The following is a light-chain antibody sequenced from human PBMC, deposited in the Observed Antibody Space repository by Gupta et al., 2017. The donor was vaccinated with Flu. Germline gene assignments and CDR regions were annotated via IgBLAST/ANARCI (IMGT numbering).Light chain of an antibody. CDR1: QTVSSTY. CDR3: QQYGSSAWM. CDR2: GAC. J-gene: IGKJ1*01. V-gene: IGKV3-20*01. Sequence: EGVLTQSPGTLSLSPGERATLSCRASQTVSSTYLAWYQQKPGQAPRLLIYGACSRATGIPDRFSGSGSGTDFTLSISRLEPEAFAVYYCQQYGSSAWMFGQGTKVERK.